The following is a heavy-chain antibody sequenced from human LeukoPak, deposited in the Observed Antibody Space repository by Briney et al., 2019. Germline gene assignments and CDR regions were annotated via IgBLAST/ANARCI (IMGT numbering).Heavy chain of an antibody. Sequence: HWASVKVSCKASGGTFSSYAISWVRQAPGQGLEWMGGIIPIFGTANYAQKFQGRVTITADESTSTAYMELSSLRSEDTAVYYCARDRSDYDSSGYLSGWGQGTLVTVSS. D-gene: IGHD3-22*01. CDR1: GGTFSSYA. V-gene: IGHV1-69*13. CDR2: IIPIFGTA. J-gene: IGHJ4*02. CDR3: ARDRSDYDSSGYLSG.